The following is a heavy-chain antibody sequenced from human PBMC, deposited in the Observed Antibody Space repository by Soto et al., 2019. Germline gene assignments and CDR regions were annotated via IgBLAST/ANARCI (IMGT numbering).Heavy chain of an antibody. CDR1: GFTFSSYS. V-gene: IGHV3-21*01. D-gene: IGHD3-16*02. Sequence: GGSLRLSCAASGFTFSSYSMNWVRQAPGKGLEWVSSISSSSSYIYYADSVKGRFTISRDNAKNSLYLQMNSLRAEDTAVYYCARDGLPRYYDYIWGRYRPNWFDPWGQGTLVTVSS. CDR3: ARDGLPRYYDYIWGRYRPNWFDP. J-gene: IGHJ5*02. CDR2: ISSSSSYI.